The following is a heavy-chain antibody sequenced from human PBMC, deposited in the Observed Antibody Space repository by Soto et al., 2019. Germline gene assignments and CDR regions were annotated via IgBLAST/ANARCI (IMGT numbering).Heavy chain of an antibody. Sequence: SVTLSLTCAVSGGSISSYNWWGWVRLSPGKGLEWIGEIYHSGSANYNPSLKSRVSISVDKSKNQFSLKMTSVTAADTAVYYCARSLTHTYDSRALLNDGLDIWGQGTMVS. V-gene: IGHV4-4*02. CDR3: ARSLTHTYDSRALLNDGLDI. CDR1: GGSISSYNW. CDR2: IYHSGSA. D-gene: IGHD3-22*01. J-gene: IGHJ3*02.